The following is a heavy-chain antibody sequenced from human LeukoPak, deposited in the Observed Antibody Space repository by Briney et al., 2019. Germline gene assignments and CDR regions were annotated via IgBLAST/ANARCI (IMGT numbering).Heavy chain of an antibody. CDR1: SGSISSGDYY. J-gene: IGHJ5*02. D-gene: IGHD6-19*01. CDR2: IYYSGST. CDR3: AVRQWLVSNWFDP. V-gene: IGHV4-30-4*01. Sequence: SETLSLTCTVSSGSISSGDYYWSWIRQPPGKGLEWIGYIYYSGSTYYNPSLKSRVTISVDTSKNQFSLKLSSVTAADTAVYYCAVRQWLVSNWFDPWGQGTLVTVSS.